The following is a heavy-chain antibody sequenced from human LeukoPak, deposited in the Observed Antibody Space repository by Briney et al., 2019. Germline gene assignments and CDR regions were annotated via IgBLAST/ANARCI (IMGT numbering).Heavy chain of an antibody. J-gene: IGHJ4*02. V-gene: IGHV4-34*12. D-gene: IGHD3-3*01. CDR1: GGSFSGYY. Sequence: SETLSLTCAVYGGSFSGYYWAWIRQPPGKGLEWIGEIIDTGSTKYNSSLKSRVTISVDTSKNQFSLSLDSVTAADTAVYYCARGLASGYPPIPFDYWGQGTLVTVSS. CDR3: ARGLASGYPPIPFDY. CDR2: IIDTGST.